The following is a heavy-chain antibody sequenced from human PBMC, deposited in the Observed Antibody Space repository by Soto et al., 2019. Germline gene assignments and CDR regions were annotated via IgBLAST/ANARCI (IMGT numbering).Heavy chain of an antibody. V-gene: IGHV3-23*01. J-gene: IGHJ6*02. Sequence: HPGGSLRLSCLASGFTFSDYAMTWVRHVPGRXLEWVASLDGAGGSTYYADSVRGRFTISRDNSQNTLFLQMKRLTVDDTAIYYCAAPRDEYGSGVSWFTYGMDIWGQGTTVTVFS. CDR3: AAPRDEYGSGVSWFTYGMDI. D-gene: IGHD3-10*01. CDR1: GFTFSDYA. CDR2: LDGAGGST.